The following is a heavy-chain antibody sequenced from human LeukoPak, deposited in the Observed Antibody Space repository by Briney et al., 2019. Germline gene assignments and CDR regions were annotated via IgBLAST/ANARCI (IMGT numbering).Heavy chain of an antibody. Sequence: ASAKVSCKASGYTFTSYGISWVRQAPGQGLEWMGWISAYNGNTNYAQKLQGRVTMTTDTSTSTAYMELRSLRSDDTAVYYCARPTYYYDSSDDNWFDPWGQGTLVTVSS. J-gene: IGHJ5*02. V-gene: IGHV1-18*01. CDR2: ISAYNGNT. D-gene: IGHD3-22*01. CDR3: ARPTYYYDSSDDNWFDP. CDR1: GYTFTSYG.